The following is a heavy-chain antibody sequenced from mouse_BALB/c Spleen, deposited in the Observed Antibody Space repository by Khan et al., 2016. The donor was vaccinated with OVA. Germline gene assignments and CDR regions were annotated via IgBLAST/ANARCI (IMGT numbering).Heavy chain of an antibody. CDR3: ARPYYYGSTYDTMDA. D-gene: IGHD1-1*01. CDR1: GYTFTKYW. CDR2: IYPGNANT. J-gene: IGHJ4*01. V-gene: IGHV1-63*02. Sequence: QVQLKQSGAELVRPGTSVKMSCKAAGYTFTKYWIGWVKQRPGHGLEWIGDIYPGNANTNYNEKFKGKATLTADTSSSTAYMPLNSLTSEDSAIYYCARPYYYGSTYDTMDAWGQGTSVTVSS.